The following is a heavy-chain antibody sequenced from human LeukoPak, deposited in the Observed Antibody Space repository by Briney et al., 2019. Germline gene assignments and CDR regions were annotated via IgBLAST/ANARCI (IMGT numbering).Heavy chain of an antibody. CDR3: ARVNVDTDD. CDR2: IYYSGST. V-gene: IGHV4-39*01. CDR1: GGSICSSSYY. J-gene: IGHJ4*02. D-gene: IGHD5-18*01. Sequence: SETLSLTCTVSGGSICSSSYYCGWIRQPPGKGLEWIGSIYYSGSTYYNPSLKSRVNISVDTAKNQFCRKKSCVTAADWAVYYCARVNVDTDDGGQGTLVTFSS.